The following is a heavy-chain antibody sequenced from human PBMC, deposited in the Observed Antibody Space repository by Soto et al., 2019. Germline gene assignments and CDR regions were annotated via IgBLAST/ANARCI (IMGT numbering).Heavy chain of an antibody. CDR3: ARMYSSGSGWFHP. D-gene: IGHD6-19*01. Sequence: SETLSLTCTVSGYSITAGGYYWSWIRHHPGKGLEWIGSFYSSGSIIYNPSLRSRVSISGDTSSNQFSMSLTSVTAADTARYYCARMYSSGSGWFHPWGQGTLGTVSS. J-gene: IGHJ5*02. CDR1: GYSITAGGYY. CDR2: FYSSGSI. V-gene: IGHV4-31*03.